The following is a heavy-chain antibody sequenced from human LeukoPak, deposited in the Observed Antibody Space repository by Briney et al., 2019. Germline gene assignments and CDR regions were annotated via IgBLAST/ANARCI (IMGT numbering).Heavy chain of an antibody. CDR3: ARGRYSAGDNWFDP. V-gene: IGHV4-59*01. D-gene: IGHD3-9*01. Sequence: SETLSLTCTVSGGSTTSSYWSWIRQSPGKGLEWIGCIHYTGSTNYNPSLKSRVTMLIDTSKNQFSLKLSSVTAADTAVYYCARGRYSAGDNWFDPWGQGTLVTVSS. CDR1: GGSTTSSY. J-gene: IGHJ5*02. CDR2: IHYTGST.